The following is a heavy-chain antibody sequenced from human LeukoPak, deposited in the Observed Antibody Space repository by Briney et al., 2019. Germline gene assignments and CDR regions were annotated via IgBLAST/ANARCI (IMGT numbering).Heavy chain of an antibody. CDR1: GFTFSDYW. J-gene: IGHJ4*02. CDR3: ARRRGYGSGFDY. Sequence: GGSLRLSCAASGFTFSDYWMHWVRQAPGKGLEWVSSISSSSSYIYYADSVKGRFTISRDNAKNSLYLQMNSLRAEDTAVYYCARRRGYGSGFDYWGQGTLVTASS. CDR2: ISSSSSYI. V-gene: IGHV3-21*01. D-gene: IGHD6-19*01.